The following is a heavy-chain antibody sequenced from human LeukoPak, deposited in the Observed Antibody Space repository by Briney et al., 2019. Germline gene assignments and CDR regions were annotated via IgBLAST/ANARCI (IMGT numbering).Heavy chain of an antibody. D-gene: IGHD2-2*02. J-gene: IGHJ6*03. V-gene: IGHV1-69*05. CDR1: GGTFSSYA. CDR3: ARGPTDCSVEGCYTAHYYYYYMDV. CDR2: IIPIFGTA. Sequence: SVKVSCKASGGTFSSYAISWVRQAPGQGLERMGGIIPIFGTANYAQKFQGRVTITTDESTSTAYMELSSLRSEDTAVYYCARGPTDCSVEGCYTAHYYYYYMDVWGKGTTVTVSS.